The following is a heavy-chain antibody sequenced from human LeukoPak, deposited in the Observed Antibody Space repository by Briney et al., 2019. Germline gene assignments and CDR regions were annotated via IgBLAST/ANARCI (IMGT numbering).Heavy chain of an antibody. CDR3: ARSQRIVVVAAKRYYFDY. Sequence: ASLKVSCKASGYTFTSYDINSVRQATGQGLEWMGWMNPDSGNTGYAQTFQGRVTMTRNTSISTAYMELSSLRSEDTAVYYCARSQRIVVVAAKRYYFDYWGQGTLVTVSS. CDR2: MNPDSGNT. V-gene: IGHV1-8*01. CDR1: GYTFTSYD. D-gene: IGHD2-15*01. J-gene: IGHJ4*02.